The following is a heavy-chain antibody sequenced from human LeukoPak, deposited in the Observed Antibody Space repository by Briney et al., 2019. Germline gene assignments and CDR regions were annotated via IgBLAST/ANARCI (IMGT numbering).Heavy chain of an antibody. D-gene: IGHD2-2*01. CDR2: IYDSGNT. CDR1: GDSISNYY. V-gene: IGHV4-59*08. J-gene: IGHJ4*02. CDR3: ARHEINYQLLFRPLFDY. Sequence: PSETLSLTCTVSGDSISNYYWSWIRQPPGKGLEWIGYIYDSGNTNYNPSLKSRVTISADTSKNQFSLKLSSVTAADTAVYYCARHEINYQLLFRPLFDYWGQGTLVTVSS.